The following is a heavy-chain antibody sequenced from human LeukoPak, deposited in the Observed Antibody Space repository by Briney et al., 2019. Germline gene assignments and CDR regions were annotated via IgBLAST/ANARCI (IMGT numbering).Heavy chain of an antibody. CDR1: GFTFSSYS. CDR3: AKVLTMVRGAVLNYFDY. V-gene: IGHV3-23*01. J-gene: IGHJ4*02. D-gene: IGHD3-10*01. CDR2: ISGSGGST. Sequence: PGGSLRLSCAASGFTFSSYSMNWVRQAPGKGLEWVSAISGSGGSTYYADSVKGRFTISRDNSKNTLYLQMNSLRAEDTAVYYCAKVLTMVRGAVLNYFDYWGQGTLVTVSS.